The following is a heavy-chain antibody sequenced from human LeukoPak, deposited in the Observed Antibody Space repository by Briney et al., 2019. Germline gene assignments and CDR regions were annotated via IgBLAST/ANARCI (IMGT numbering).Heavy chain of an antibody. CDR3: ARVTNWNYGLDY. CDR1: GGSISSYY. Sequence: SETLSLTCTVSGGSISSYYWSWIRQPPGKGLEWIGYIYYSGSTNYNPSLKSRVTISVDTSKNQFSLKLSSVTAADTAVYYCARVTNWNYGLDYWGQRTLVTVSS. V-gene: IGHV4-59*01. D-gene: IGHD1-7*01. CDR2: IYYSGST. J-gene: IGHJ4*02.